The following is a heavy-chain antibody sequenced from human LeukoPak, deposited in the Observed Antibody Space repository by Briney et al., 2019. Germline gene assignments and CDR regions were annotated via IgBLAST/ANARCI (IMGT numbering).Heavy chain of an antibody. D-gene: IGHD5-18*01. V-gene: IGHV3-30*02. CDR1: GFTFSIYG. Sequence: QPGGSLRPSCAASGFTFSIYGMHWVRQAPGKGLEWVTFMRYDGSTIYYADSVRGRFTISRDNFKDTLYLRMNSLRTEDTAVYYCAKDRSPEYSYGPFDYWGQGTLVTVSS. CDR3: AKDRSPEYSYGPFDY. J-gene: IGHJ4*02. CDR2: MRYDGSTI.